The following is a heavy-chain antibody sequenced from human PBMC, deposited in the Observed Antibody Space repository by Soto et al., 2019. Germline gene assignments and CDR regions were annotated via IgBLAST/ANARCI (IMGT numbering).Heavy chain of an antibody. V-gene: IGHV3-30-3*01. D-gene: IGHD3-22*01. CDR1: GFTFSSYA. Sequence: QVQLVESGGGVVQPGRSVRLSCAASGFTFSSYAMHWVRQAPGKGLEWVAVISYDGSNKYYADSVKGRFTISRDNSKNTLYLQINSLRAEDTAVYYCARDPRRYYYDSSGKSIDYWGQGTLVTVSS. J-gene: IGHJ4*02. CDR2: ISYDGSNK. CDR3: ARDPRRYYYDSSGKSIDY.